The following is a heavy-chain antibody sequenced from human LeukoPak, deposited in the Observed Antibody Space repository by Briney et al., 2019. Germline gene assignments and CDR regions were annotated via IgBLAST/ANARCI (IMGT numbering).Heavy chain of an antibody. CDR3: ARVGYSGYDFLY. V-gene: IGHV3-11*06. Sequence: GGSLRLSCAASVFTFSDYYMSWIRQAPGKGLEWISYISSSSYTNYADSVKGRFTISRDNAKNSLYLQMNSLRAEDTAVYYCARVGYSGYDFLYWGQGTLVTVSS. CDR2: ISSSSYT. D-gene: IGHD5-12*01. CDR1: VFTFSDYY. J-gene: IGHJ4*02.